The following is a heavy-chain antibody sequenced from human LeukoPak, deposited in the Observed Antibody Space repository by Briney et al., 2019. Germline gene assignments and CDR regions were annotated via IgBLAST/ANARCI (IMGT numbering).Heavy chain of an antibody. Sequence: GGSLRLSCATSGFTFSSYAMSWVRQAPGKGLEWVSGIGASGGSTYYADSVKGRFTISRDNPKNTLYLQMNSLRTEDTAVHYCAKAEGYDILTGLDYWGQGTLVTVSS. CDR2: IGASGGST. D-gene: IGHD3-9*01. CDR1: GFTFSSYA. CDR3: AKAEGYDILTGLDY. J-gene: IGHJ4*02. V-gene: IGHV3-23*01.